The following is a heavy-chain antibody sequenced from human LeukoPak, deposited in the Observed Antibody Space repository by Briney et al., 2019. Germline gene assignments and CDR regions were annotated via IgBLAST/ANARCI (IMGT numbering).Heavy chain of an antibody. CDR2: INHSGST. J-gene: IGHJ4*02. D-gene: IGHD5-24*01. CDR3: ASHVEMATINVGYFDY. Sequence: SETLSLTCTVSGGSISSYYWSWIRQPPGKGLEWIGEINHSGSTNYNPSLKSRVTISVDTSKNQFSLKLSSVTAADTAVYYCASHVEMATINVGYFDYWGQGTLVTVSS. V-gene: IGHV4-34*01. CDR1: GGSISSYY.